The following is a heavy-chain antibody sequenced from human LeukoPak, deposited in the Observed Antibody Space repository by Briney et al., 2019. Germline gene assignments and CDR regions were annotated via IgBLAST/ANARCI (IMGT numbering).Heavy chain of an antibody. J-gene: IGHJ3*02. D-gene: IGHD1-1*01. Sequence: GGSLRLSCAASGFTVSSNYMNWVRQAPGKGLEWVSVIYSGGSTYYADSVKGRFTISRDNSKNTLYLQMNSLRAEGTAVYYCARAGWNALNAFDIWGQGTMVTVSS. CDR2: IYSGGST. CDR3: ARAGWNALNAFDI. V-gene: IGHV3-53*01. CDR1: GFTVSSNY.